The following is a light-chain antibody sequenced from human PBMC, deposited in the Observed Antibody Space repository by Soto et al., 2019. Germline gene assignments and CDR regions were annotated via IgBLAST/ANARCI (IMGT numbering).Light chain of an antibody. V-gene: IGKV1-17*01. Sequence: DIQMTQSPSSLSASVGDTVTITCRASQHITNDCAWYQQKAGRAPKCLILLASRLQTGVPSRFSGSGSGTEFTLTISSLQPEDFATHYCLHHNGDPPVLGQGTKVEIK. CDR2: LAS. CDR3: LHHNGDPPV. J-gene: IGKJ2*01. CDR1: QHITND.